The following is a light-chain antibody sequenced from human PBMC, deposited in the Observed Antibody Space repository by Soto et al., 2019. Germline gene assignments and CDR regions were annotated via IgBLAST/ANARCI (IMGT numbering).Light chain of an antibody. CDR1: QHVSSN. J-gene: IGKJ2*01. CDR3: RQYNKWPYT. V-gene: IGKV3-15*01. Sequence: EIVMTQSPATLSVSPGGSATLSCRASQHVSSNLAWYRQKPGQAPTLLIYRASTRATGIPATFSGSGSGTEFTLTISSLQSEDFAVYYCRQYNKWPYTFGQGTKLEI. CDR2: RAS.